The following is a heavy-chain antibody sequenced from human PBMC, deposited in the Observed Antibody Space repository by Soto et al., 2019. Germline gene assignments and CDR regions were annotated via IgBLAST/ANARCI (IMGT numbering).Heavy chain of an antibody. Sequence: EVQLVESGGGLVPPGGSLRLSCADSGFTFSSYWMSWVRQAPGQGLEWVANVKYDGSQTYYVGSVKGRFTISRDNAKNSLYRQMNLWRAEDTAVYYCTRDLQVPLDYGMDVWGQETTVTVSS. CDR2: VKYDGSQT. CDR3: TRDLQVPLDYGMDV. CDR1: GFTFSSYW. D-gene: IGHD3-10*01. J-gene: IGHJ6*02. V-gene: IGHV3-7*01.